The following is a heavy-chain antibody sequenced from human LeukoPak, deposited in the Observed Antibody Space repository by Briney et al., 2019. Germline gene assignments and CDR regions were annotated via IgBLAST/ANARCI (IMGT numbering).Heavy chain of an antibody. J-gene: IGHJ4*02. D-gene: IGHD2-8*02. Sequence: GRSLRLSCAASGFTFSSYGMHWVRQGPGKGLEWVAYIAHHGNDKYYADSVKGRFTISRDNFRGTLYLQMNSLTTDDTAIYYCAKDGSWSCTDWGQGTLVTVSS. CDR3: AKDGSWSCTD. CDR2: IAHHGNDK. CDR1: GFTFSSYG. V-gene: IGHV3-30*02.